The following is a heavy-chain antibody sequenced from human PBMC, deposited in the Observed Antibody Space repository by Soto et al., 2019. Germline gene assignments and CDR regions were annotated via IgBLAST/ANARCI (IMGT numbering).Heavy chain of an antibody. Sequence: QVQLVQSGAEVKKPGASVKVSCKASGYTFADYYMHWVRQAPGQGLEWMGWINPKSGDTNYAQKFQGRVTMTRDKYIGTDYMELSRLRSDDTAVYYCARNNYNFWSTIRGDGKTWFAPWGQGTLVTVSS. CDR1: GYTFADYY. D-gene: IGHD3-3*01. V-gene: IGHV1-2*02. J-gene: IGHJ5*02. CDR2: INPKSGDT. CDR3: ARNNYNFWSTIRGDGKTWFAP.